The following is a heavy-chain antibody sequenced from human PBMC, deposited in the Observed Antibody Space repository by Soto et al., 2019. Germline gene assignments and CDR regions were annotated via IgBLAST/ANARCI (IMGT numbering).Heavy chain of an antibody. J-gene: IGHJ1*01. CDR3: AKGVPGIAVAGTGYFQH. V-gene: IGHV3-23*01. CDR1: GFTFSSYA. Sequence: GGSLRLSCAASGFTFSSYAMSWVRQAPGKGLEWVSGISGSGDSTYYADSVKGRFTISRDNSKNTLYLQMNSLRAEDTAVYYCAKGVPGIAVAGTGYFQHWGQGTQVTVSS. D-gene: IGHD6-19*01. CDR2: ISGSGDST.